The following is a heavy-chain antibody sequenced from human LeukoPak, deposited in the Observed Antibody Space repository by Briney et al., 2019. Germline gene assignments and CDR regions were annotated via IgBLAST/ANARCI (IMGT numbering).Heavy chain of an antibody. CDR2: ISSSSSYI. CDR3: AKTSGIAIFVDT. D-gene: IGHD3-3*01. CDR1: GFTFSSYS. Sequence: GGSLRLSCAASGFTFSSYSMNWVRQAPGKGLEWVSSISSSSSYIYYADSVKGRFTISRDNAKNSLYLQMNSLRAEDTAVYYCAKTSGIAIFVDTWGQGTLVTVSS. J-gene: IGHJ4*02. V-gene: IGHV3-21*01.